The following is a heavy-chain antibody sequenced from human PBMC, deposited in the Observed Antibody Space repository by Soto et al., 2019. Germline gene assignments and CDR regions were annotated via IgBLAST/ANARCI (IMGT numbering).Heavy chain of an antibody. J-gene: IGHJ6*02. V-gene: IGHV4-59*01. CDR1: GGTISRYY. Sequence: QVQLQESGPGLVKPSETLSLTCTVSGGTISRYYWSWIRQPPGKGLEWIGYMYNTGSTVYNPSFKSRFTISVDTSKNQFSLKLNSVTAAATAVYYCARDLWGYCGTDCYPLDVWGQGTTVTVSS. CDR2: MYNTGST. CDR3: ARDLWGYCGTDCYPLDV. D-gene: IGHD2-21*02.